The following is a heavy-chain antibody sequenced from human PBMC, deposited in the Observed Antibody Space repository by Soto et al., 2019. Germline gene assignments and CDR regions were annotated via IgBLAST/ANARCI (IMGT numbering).Heavy chain of an antibody. Sequence: ESLLLTCAASRFTFTNAWTSWVRQAPGKGLEWVGRIKSKTYGGTTDYAAPVKGRFTISRDDSKNTLYLQMNSLKTEDTDVYYCTTDPLDRLDYWGQGTLVTVSA. CDR3: TTDPLDRLDY. CDR1: RFTFTNAW. CDR2: IKSKTYGGTT. J-gene: IGHJ4*02. V-gene: IGHV3-15*01.